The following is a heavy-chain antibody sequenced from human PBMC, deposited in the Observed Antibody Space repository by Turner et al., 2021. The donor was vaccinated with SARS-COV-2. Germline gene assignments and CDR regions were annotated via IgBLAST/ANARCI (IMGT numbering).Heavy chain of an antibody. V-gene: IGHV3-9*01. CDR2: ISWNSGTI. D-gene: IGHD6-6*01. CDR1: GFTFDDYA. Sequence: EVQLVESGGGLVQPGRSLRLSCAASGFTFDDYAMHWVRQATGKGLVWVSGISWNSGTIDYADSVKGRFTISRDNAKNSLYLQMNSLRAEDTALYYCAKLAARSAYYYDGMDVWGRGTTVTVSS. CDR3: AKLAARSAYYYDGMDV. J-gene: IGHJ6*02.